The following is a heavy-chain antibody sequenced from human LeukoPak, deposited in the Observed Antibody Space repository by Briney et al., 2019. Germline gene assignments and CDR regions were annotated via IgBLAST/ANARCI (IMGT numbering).Heavy chain of an antibody. J-gene: IGHJ4*02. V-gene: IGHV1-2*02. CDR1: GYTFTGYY. D-gene: IGHD6-13*01. Sequence: GVSVKASCKASGYTFTGYYMHWVRQAPGQGLEWMGWINPNSGGTNYAKKFQGRVTMTRDTSISTAYMELSRLRSEDTAVYYCARVYGYSSSWYPNPFDYWGQGTLVTVSS. CDR2: INPNSGGT. CDR3: ARVYGYSSSWYPNPFDY.